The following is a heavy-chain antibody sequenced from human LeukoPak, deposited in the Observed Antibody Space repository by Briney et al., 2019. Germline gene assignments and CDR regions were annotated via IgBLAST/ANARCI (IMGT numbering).Heavy chain of an antibody. Sequence: GGSLRLSCAASGFTFSRHAMSRVRQAPGKGLEWVSTTGLNSVNTLCAESVQGRFSISRDNSKNTLDLQRDNLRVDDTAVYYCAKGDDIGKHPTRAYYFDTWGQGTLVTVSS. V-gene: IGHV3-23*01. J-gene: IGHJ4*02. CDR2: TGLNSVNT. CDR3: AKGDDIGKHPTRAYYFDT. D-gene: IGHD5-24*01. CDR1: GFTFSRHA.